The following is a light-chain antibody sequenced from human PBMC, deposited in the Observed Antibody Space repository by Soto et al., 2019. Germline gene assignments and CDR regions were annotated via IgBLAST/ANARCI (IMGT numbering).Light chain of an antibody. V-gene: IGKV4-1*01. Sequence: DIVMTQSPDSLAVFLGERATINCKSSQSVLHTSYNKNYLAWYQQKPGHPPKVLIYWASTRESGVPDRFSGSGSGTDFTLTISDLQAEDVAVYYCQQSYSSPLTFGGGTKVEIK. CDR1: QSVLHTSYNKNY. CDR3: QQSYSSPLT. J-gene: IGKJ4*01. CDR2: WAS.